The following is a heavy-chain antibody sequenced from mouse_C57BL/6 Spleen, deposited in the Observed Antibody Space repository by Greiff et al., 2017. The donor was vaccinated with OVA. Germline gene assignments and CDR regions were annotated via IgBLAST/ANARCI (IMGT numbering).Heavy chain of an antibody. CDR2: INPSSGYT. J-gene: IGHJ2*01. V-gene: IGHV1-7*01. CDR3: ARGGDGGDY. D-gene: IGHD3-3*01. Sequence: QVQLQQSGAELAKPGASVKLSCKASGYTFTSYWMHWVKQRPGQGLEWIGYINPSSGYTKYNQKFKDKATLTADKSSRTAYMQLSSLTYEDSAVYYCARGGDGGDYWGQGTTLTVSS. CDR1: GYTFTSYW.